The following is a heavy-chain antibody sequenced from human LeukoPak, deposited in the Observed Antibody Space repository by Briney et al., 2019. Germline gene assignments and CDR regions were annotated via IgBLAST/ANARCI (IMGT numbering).Heavy chain of an antibody. CDR2: ISSSSSYI. CDR3: AASRQKSTWAYYFDY. V-gene: IGHV3-21*01. CDR1: GFTFSSYS. J-gene: IGHJ4*02. Sequence: PGGSLRLSCAASGFTFSSYSMNWVRQAPGKGLEWVSSISSSSSYIYYADSVKGRFTISRDNAKNSLYLQMNSLRAEDTAVYYCAASRQKSTWAYYFDYWGQGTLVTVSS.